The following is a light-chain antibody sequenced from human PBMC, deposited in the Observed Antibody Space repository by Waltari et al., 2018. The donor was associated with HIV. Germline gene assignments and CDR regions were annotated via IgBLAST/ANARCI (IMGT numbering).Light chain of an antibody. V-gene: IGLV3-1*01. CDR3: QTWDRNTAHVV. CDR2: QDS. CDR1: DLGNKY. J-gene: IGLJ2*01. Sequence: SYELTQPPSVSVSPGPTATITCSGDDLGNKYVCWYHQKPGQSPVLVIHQDSKRPSGIPERFSGSNSGNTATLTIAGTQAMDEADYYCQTWDRNTAHVVFGGGTKLTVL.